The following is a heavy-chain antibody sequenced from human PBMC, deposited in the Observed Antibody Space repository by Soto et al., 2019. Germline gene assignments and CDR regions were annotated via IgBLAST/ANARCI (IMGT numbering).Heavy chain of an antibody. D-gene: IGHD6-13*01. V-gene: IGHV3-74*01. J-gene: IGHJ4*02. CDR1: GFTFSSYW. CDR3: AREYSSSRYFDS. CDR2: INSDVSST. Sequence: GGSLRLSCAASGFTFSSYWMHWVRQAPGKGLVWVSRINSDVSSTSYADSVKGRFTISRDNAKNTLYLQMNSLRAEDTAVYYCAREYSSSRYFDSWGQGTRVTVSS.